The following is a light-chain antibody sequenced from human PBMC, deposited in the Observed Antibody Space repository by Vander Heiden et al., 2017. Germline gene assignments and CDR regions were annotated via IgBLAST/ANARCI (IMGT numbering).Light chain of an antibody. V-gene: IGKV4-1*01. Sequence: DIVMTQSQDSLAVPLGERATINCKSSQSVLYSSNNKNYLAWYQQKPGQPPKLLIYWAATRESGVPDRFSGSGSGTDFTLTISSLQAEDVAVYYCQQYYSTPSWTFGQGTKVEIK. CDR1: QSVLYSSNNKNY. CDR3: QQYYSTPSWT. J-gene: IGKJ1*01. CDR2: WAA.